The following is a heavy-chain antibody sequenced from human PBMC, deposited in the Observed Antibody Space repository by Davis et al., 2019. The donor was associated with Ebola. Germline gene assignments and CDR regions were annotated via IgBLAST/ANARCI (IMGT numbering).Heavy chain of an antibody. D-gene: IGHD3-22*01. CDR2: ISYDGSNK. Sequence: PGGSLRLSCAASGFTFSSYAMHWVRQAPGKGLEWVAVISYDGSNKYYADSVKGRFTISRDNSKNTLYLQMNSLRAEDTAVYYCARVTMIVVVISPFDYWGQGTLVTVSS. CDR3: ARVTMIVVVISPFDY. V-gene: IGHV3-30-3*01. CDR1: GFTFSSYA. J-gene: IGHJ4*02.